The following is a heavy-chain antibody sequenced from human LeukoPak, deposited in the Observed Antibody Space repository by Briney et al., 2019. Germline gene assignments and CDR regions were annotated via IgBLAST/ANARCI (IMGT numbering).Heavy chain of an antibody. J-gene: IGHJ4*02. Sequence: GGSLRLSCAASGFTFSSHWMHWVRQVPGEGLVWVSSIDSDGSTTNYADSVKGRCTISRDNAKNTLYLQMNSLRAEDTAVYYCAREAGVGATREEETGFDYWGQGTLVTVSS. V-gene: IGHV3-74*01. CDR2: IDSDGSTT. D-gene: IGHD1-26*01. CDR3: AREAGVGATREEETGFDY. CDR1: GFTFSSHW.